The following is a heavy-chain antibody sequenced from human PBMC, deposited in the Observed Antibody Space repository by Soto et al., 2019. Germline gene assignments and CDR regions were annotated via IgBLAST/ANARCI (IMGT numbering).Heavy chain of an antibody. CDR1: GFTVRSKY. CDR3: ARWTDGATAMNY. D-gene: IGHD5-12*01. J-gene: IGHJ4*02. CDR2: IYSDGST. V-gene: IGHV3-66*01. Sequence: EVQLVESGVGLVQPGGSLRLSCAASGFTVRSKYMSWVRQAPGKGLEWVSVIYSDGSTHYEDSVKGRFIISRDDFKNTLYLQMYILRVEDTAVYDCARWTDGATAMNYWGQGALVTVSS.